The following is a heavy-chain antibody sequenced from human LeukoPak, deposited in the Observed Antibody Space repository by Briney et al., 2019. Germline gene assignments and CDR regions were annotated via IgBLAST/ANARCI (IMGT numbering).Heavy chain of an antibody. V-gene: IGHV3-23*01. J-gene: IGHJ6*03. CDR1: GFTFSSYA. CDR2: ISGSGGST. CDR3: ARVVVKKPSSSYYYMDV. D-gene: IGHD3-22*01. Sequence: GGSLRLSCAVSGFTFSSYAMSWVRQAPGKGLEWVSAISGSGGSTYYADSVKGRFTISRDNSKNTLYLQMNSLRAEDTAVYYCARVVVKKPSSSYYYMDVWGKGTTVTVSS.